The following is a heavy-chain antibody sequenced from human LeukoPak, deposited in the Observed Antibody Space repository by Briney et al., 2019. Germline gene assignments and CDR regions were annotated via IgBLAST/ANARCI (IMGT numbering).Heavy chain of an antibody. CDR2: IYYSGST. CDR3: AVSRDQEPSIAAAGTLDY. CDR1: GGSISSSSYY. Sequence: PSETLSLTCTVSGGSISSSSYYWGWIRQPPGKGLEWIGSIYYSGSTYYNPSLKSRVTISVDKSKNQFSLKLSSVTAADTAVYYCAVSRDQEPSIAAAGTLDYWGQGTLVTVSS. D-gene: IGHD6-13*01. V-gene: IGHV4-39*07. J-gene: IGHJ4*02.